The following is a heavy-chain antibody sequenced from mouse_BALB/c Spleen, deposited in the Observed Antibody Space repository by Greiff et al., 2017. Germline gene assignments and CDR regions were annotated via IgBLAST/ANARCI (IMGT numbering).Heavy chain of an antibody. J-gene: IGHJ3*01. D-gene: IGHD1-1*01. Sequence: EVQLVESGGGLVQPGGSRKLSCAASGFTFSSFGMHWVRQAPEKGLEWVTYISSGSSTIYYPDSVKGRFTISRDNAKNTLYLQMSSLKSEDTAMYYCARGSWLTGAKAYWGQGTLVTVSA. CDR2: ISSGSSTI. CDR3: ARGSWLTGAKAY. CDR1: GFTFSSFG. V-gene: IGHV5-17*02.